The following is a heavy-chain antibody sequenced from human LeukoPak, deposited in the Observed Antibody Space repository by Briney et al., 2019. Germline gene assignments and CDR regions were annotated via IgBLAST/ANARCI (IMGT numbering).Heavy chain of an antibody. Sequence: PGGSLRLSCAASGFTFSSYTMNWVRQAPGKGLEWVSSISSSSSYIYYADSVKGRFTISRDNAKNSLYLQMNSLRAEDTAVYYCARGKYVYDSRPVAGWYFDYWGQGTLVTVSS. J-gene: IGHJ4*02. D-gene: IGHD3-22*01. V-gene: IGHV3-21*01. CDR2: ISSSSSYI. CDR1: GFTFSSYT. CDR3: ARGKYVYDSRPVAGWYFDY.